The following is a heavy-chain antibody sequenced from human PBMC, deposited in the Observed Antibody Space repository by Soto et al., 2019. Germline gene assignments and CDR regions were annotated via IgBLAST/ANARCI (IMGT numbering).Heavy chain of an antibody. CDR3: ATNGYCNGRSCYPI. V-gene: IGHV2-5*02. CDR1: GFSLSTSGVG. D-gene: IGHD2-15*01. J-gene: IGHJ3*02. Sequence: QITLKESGPTLVKPTQTLTLTCTFSGFSLSTSGVGVGWIRQPPGKALEWLALIYSDDDKRYSPSLKSGLTITQDTSNTQLVLKMTNMDPVDTATYYCATNGYCNGRSCYPIWGQGKLVTVSS. CDR2: IYSDDDK.